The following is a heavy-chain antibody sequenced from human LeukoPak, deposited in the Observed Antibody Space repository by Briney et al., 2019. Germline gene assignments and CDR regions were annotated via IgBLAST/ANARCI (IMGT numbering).Heavy chain of an antibody. CDR2: IRSKANSYAT. CDR1: GFTFSGSA. Sequence: PGGSLRLSCAASGFTFSGSAMHWVRQASGKGLEWVGRIRSKANSYATAYAASVKGRFTISRDDSKNTAYLQMNSPKTEDTAVYYCAVAGQGYFQHWGQGTLVTVSS. D-gene: IGHD6-19*01. V-gene: IGHV3-73*01. CDR3: AVAGQGYFQH. J-gene: IGHJ1*01.